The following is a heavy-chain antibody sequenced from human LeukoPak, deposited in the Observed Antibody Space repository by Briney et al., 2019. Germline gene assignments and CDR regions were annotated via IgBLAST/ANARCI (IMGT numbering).Heavy chain of an antibody. Sequence: GGSLRLSCAASGFTFSSYEMNWVRQAPGKGLEWVSYISSSGSTIYYADSVKGRFTISRDNAKNSLYLQMNSLRAEDTAVYYCARALNSGSPYFDYWGQGTLVTVSS. CDR1: GFTFSSYE. V-gene: IGHV3-48*03. J-gene: IGHJ4*02. D-gene: IGHD3-10*01. CDR2: ISSSGSTI. CDR3: ARALNSGSPYFDY.